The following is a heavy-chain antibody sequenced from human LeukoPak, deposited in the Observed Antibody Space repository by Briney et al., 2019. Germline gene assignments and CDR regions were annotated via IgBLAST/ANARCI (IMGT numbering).Heavy chain of an antibody. CDR3: ARDARVGDPFDY. V-gene: IGHV3-74*01. J-gene: IGHJ4*02. CDR2: IRTDGDT. Sequence: GGSLRLSCTASGFTFSNYWMHWVRHAPGKGVVWVSRIRTDGDTSYADSVRGRFTISRDNSKNTLYLQMNSLRAEDTAVYYCARDARVGDPFDYWGQGTLVTVSS. D-gene: IGHD4-17*01. CDR1: GFTFSNYW.